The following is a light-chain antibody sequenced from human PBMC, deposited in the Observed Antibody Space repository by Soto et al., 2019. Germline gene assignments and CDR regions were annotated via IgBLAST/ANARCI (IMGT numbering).Light chain of an antibody. V-gene: IGKV3-15*01. Sequence: EIVMTQSPATLSVSPGERATLSCRASQSVSSNLAWYQQKPGQAPRLLIYAASTRATGIPARFSGSRSGTEFTLTISSLQSEAFAVYYCQQYNNWPPLTFGGGTKVEIK. CDR1: QSVSSN. J-gene: IGKJ4*01. CDR2: AAS. CDR3: QQYNNWPPLT.